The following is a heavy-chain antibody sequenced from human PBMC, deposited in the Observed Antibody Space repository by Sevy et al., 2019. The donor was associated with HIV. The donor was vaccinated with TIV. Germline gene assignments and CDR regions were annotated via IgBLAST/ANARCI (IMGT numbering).Heavy chain of an antibody. V-gene: IGHV3-23*01. CDR3: AKGGYGDYENNWFDP. D-gene: IGHD4-17*01. CDR2: ISGSGGST. Sequence: GGSLRLSCAASGFTFSSYAMSWVRQAPGKGLEWVSAISGSGGSTYYAYSVKGRFTISRDNSKNTLYLQMNSLRAEDTAVYYCAKGGYGDYENNWFDPWGQGTLVTVSS. J-gene: IGHJ5*02. CDR1: GFTFSSYA.